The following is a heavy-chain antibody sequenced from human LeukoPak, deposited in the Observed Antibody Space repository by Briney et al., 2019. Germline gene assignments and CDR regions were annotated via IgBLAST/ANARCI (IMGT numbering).Heavy chain of an antibody. J-gene: IGHJ4*02. CDR1: GFTVSSNY. D-gene: IGHD3-3*01. V-gene: IGHV3-53*01. Sequence: PGGSLRLSCAASGFTVSSNYMSWVRQAPGKGLEWVSVIYSGGSTYYADSVKGRFTISRDNSKNTLYLQMNSLGAEDTAVYYCAREGAVGKTIFGVVMESNWGQGTLVTVSS. CDR2: IYSGGST. CDR3: AREGAVGKTIFGVVMESN.